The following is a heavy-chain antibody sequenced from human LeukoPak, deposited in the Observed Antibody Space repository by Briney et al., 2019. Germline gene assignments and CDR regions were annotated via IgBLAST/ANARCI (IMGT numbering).Heavy chain of an antibody. CDR1: GGSISSYY. CDR2: TYYSGST. D-gene: IGHD1-1*01. J-gene: IGHJ4*02. V-gene: IGHV4-59*01. Sequence: SETLSLTCTVSGGSISSYYWSWIRQPPGKGLEWIGYTYYSGSTNYNPSLKSRVTISVDTSKNQFSLKLSSVTAADTAVYYCARVNARAFFDYWGQGTLVTVSS. CDR3: ARVNARAFFDY.